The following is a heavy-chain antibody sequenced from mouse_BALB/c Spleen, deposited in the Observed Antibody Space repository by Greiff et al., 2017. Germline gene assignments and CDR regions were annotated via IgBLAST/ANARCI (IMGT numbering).Heavy chain of an antibody. CDR1: GYAFTNYL. CDR2: INPGSGGT. J-gene: IGHJ2*01. V-gene: IGHV1-54*03. Sequence: QVQLQQSGAELVRPGTSVKVSCKASGYAFTNYLIEWVKQRPGQGLEWIGVINPGSGGTNYNEKFKGKATLTADKSSSTAYMQLSSLTSDDSAVYFCARRGIITTAKGDYWGQGTTLTVSS. D-gene: IGHD1-2*01. CDR3: ARRGIITTAKGDY.